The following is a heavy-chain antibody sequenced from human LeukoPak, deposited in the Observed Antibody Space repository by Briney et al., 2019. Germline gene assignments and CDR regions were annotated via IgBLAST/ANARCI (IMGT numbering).Heavy chain of an antibody. V-gene: IGHV4-4*07. CDR1: GGSISSYY. CDR3: ASETHYGDSL. Sequence: SETLSLTCTVSGGSISSYYWSWIRQPAGKELEWIGRIYTSGSPNYNPSLMSRVTMSVDTSKNQFSLKLSSVTAADTAVYYCASETHYGDSLWGQGTLVTVSS. J-gene: IGHJ4*02. CDR2: IYTSGSP. D-gene: IGHD4-17*01.